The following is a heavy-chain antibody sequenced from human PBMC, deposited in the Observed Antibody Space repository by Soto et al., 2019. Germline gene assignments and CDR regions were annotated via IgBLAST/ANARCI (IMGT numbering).Heavy chain of an antibody. D-gene: IGHD3-22*01. CDR2: IIPIFGTA. CDR3: ARGSYDSSGYLDFDY. Sequence: VASVKVSCKASGGTFSSYSISWVLQAPGQGLEWMGGIIPIFGTANYAQKFQGRVTITADESTSTAYMELSSLRSEDTAVYYCARGSYDSSGYLDFDYWGQGTLVTVSS. CDR1: GGTFSSYS. V-gene: IGHV1-69*13. J-gene: IGHJ4*02.